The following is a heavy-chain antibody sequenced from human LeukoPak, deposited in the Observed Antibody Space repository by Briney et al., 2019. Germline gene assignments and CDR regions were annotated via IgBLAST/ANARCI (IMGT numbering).Heavy chain of an antibody. Sequence: SVKVSCKASGATFSSYAISWVRQAPGQGLEWMGGIIPIFGTANYAQKFQGRVTITADESTSTAYMELSSLRSEDTAVYYCARSVTGPHYYYYYMDVWGKGTTVTVSS. CDR3: ARSVTGPHYYYYYMDV. D-gene: IGHD4-11*01. V-gene: IGHV1-69*01. J-gene: IGHJ6*03. CDR2: IIPIFGTA. CDR1: GATFSSYA.